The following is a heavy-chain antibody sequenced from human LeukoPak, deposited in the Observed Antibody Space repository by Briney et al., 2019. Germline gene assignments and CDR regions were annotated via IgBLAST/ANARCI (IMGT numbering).Heavy chain of an antibody. CDR2: ISSSGGST. Sequence: GGSLRLSCAASGFTFSSYAMSWVRQAPGKGLEWVSAISSSGGSTYYADSVKGRFTISRDNSKNTLYLQMNSLRAEDTAVYYCTKLLTVDTATVTIDYWGQGTLVTVSS. V-gene: IGHV3-23*01. J-gene: IGHJ4*02. D-gene: IGHD5-18*01. CDR3: TKLLTVDTATVTIDY. CDR1: GFTFSSYA.